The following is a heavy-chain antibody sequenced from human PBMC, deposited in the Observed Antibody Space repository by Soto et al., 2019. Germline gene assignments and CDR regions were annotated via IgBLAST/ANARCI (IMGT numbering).Heavy chain of an antibody. CDR2: IKSKTDGGTT. CDR1: GFTFSNAW. V-gene: IGHV3-15*01. Sequence: GGPLRLCCAASGFTFSNAWMSWVRQAPGKGLEWVGRIKSKTDGGTTDYAAPVKGRFTISRDDSKNTLYLQMNSLKTEDTAVYYCTTELLRFLEWLTPFDYWGQGTLVTVSS. CDR3: TTELLRFLEWLTPFDY. D-gene: IGHD3-3*01. J-gene: IGHJ4*02.